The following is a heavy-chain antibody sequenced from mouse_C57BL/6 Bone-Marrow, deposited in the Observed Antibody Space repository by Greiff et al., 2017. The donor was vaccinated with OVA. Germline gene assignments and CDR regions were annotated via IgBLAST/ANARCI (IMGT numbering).Heavy chain of an antibody. V-gene: IGHV2-2*01. Sequence: VKLMESGPGLVQPSQSLSITCTVSGFSLTSYGVHWVRQSPGKGLEWLGVIWSGGSTDYNAAFISRLSISKENSKSQVFFKMNSLQADDTAIYYCASLWDGGAMDYWGQGTSVTVSS. CDR3: ASLWDGGAMDY. CDR1: GFSLTSYG. D-gene: IGHD4-1*01. J-gene: IGHJ4*01. CDR2: IWSGGST.